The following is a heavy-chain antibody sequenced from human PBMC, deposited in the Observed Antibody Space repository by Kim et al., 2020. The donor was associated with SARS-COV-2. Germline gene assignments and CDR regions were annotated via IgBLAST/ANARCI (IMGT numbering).Heavy chain of an antibody. V-gene: IGHV3-48*02. J-gene: IGHJ5*02. D-gene: IGHD4-17*01. Sequence: GGSLRLSCAASGFTFSSYSMNWVRQAPGKGLEWVSYISSSSSTIYYADSVKGRFTISRDNAKNSLYLQMNSLRDEDTAVYYCARDSLFRTTVTTPGWFDPWGQGTLVTVSS. CDR1: GFTFSSYS. CDR3: ARDSLFRTTVTTPGWFDP. CDR2: ISSSSSTI.